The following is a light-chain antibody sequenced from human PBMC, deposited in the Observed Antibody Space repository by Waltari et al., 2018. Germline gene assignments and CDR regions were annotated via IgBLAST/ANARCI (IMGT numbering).Light chain of an antibody. CDR1: SSHIGGHA. J-gene: IGLJ3*02. V-gene: IGLV1-44*01. CDR2: RDH. Sequence: QSVLTQPPSASGTPGQRVTISCSGSSSHIGGHAVHWYQQIPGTDPKLHIYRDHWRPSGVPERFSGSRSGASASLAISGLQSDDEADYYCSSWDDSLQGWLFGGGTKLTVL. CDR3: SSWDDSLQGWL.